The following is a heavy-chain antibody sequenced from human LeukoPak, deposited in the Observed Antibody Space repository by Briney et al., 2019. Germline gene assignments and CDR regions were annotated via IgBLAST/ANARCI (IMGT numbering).Heavy chain of an antibody. Sequence: PSETLSLTCTVSGGSISSGSYYWSWIRQPAGKGLEWIGRIYTSGSTNYNPSLKSRVTISVDTSKNQFSLKLSSVTAADTAVYYCARISWFGEFSLDYWGQGTLVTVSS. CDR3: ARISWFGEFSLDY. CDR1: GGSISSGSYY. V-gene: IGHV4-61*02. J-gene: IGHJ4*02. CDR2: IYTSGST. D-gene: IGHD3-10*01.